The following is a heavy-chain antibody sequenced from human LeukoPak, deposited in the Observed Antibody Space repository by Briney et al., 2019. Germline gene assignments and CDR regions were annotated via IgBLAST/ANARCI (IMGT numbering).Heavy chain of an antibody. CDR1: GFTLSTYA. V-gene: IGHV3-30*01. CDR2: VSFDGRNK. CDR3: ARGADSWTGNTEARLIDYMDV. J-gene: IGHJ6*03. Sequence: GRSLRLSCEASGFTLSTYAMHWVRQGPGKGLEWVAVVSFDGRNKYHADSVKGRFTVSRDNSKNMLHLQMNSLLTEDTAVYYCARGADSWTGNTEARLIDYMDVWGKGTTVIVSS. D-gene: IGHD6-6*01.